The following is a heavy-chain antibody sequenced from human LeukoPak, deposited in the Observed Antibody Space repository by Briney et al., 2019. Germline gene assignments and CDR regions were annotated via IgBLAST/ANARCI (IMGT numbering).Heavy chain of an antibody. Sequence: ASVKVSCKASGYTFTSYGISWVRQAPGQGLEWMGWISAYNGNTNYAQKLQGRVTMTTDTSTSTAYMELRSLRSDDTAVCYCATRGYSYGYYGYWGQGTLVTVSS. J-gene: IGHJ4*02. CDR2: ISAYNGNT. CDR1: GYTFTSYG. D-gene: IGHD5-18*01. CDR3: ATRGYSYGYYGY. V-gene: IGHV1-18*01.